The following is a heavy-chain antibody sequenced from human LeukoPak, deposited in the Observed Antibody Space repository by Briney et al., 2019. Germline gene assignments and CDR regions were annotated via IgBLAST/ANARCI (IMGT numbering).Heavy chain of an antibody. V-gene: IGHV3-20*04. D-gene: IGHD4-17*01. CDR3: ARDGHDYGDYGSGIFDY. CDR2: INWNGGST. CDR1: GFTFDDYG. J-gene: IGHJ4*02. Sequence: GGSLRLSCAASGFTFDDYGMGWVRHAPGKGLEWVSGINWNGGSTGYADSVKGRFTISRDNAKNSLYLQMNSLRAEDTALYYCARDGHDYGDYGSGIFDYWGQGTLVTVSS.